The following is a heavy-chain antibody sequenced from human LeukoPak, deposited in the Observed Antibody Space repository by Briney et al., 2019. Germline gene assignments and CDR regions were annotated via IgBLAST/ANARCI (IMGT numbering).Heavy chain of an antibody. D-gene: IGHD6-13*01. Sequence: PGGSLRLSCAASGFTFSSYGMHWVRQAPGKGLEWVAVISYDGSNKYYADSVKGRFTISRDNSKNTLYLQMNSLRAEDTAVYYCAKDLRGGTLAAAGTTLDYWGQGTLVTVSS. CDR1: GFTFSSYG. CDR2: ISYDGSNK. J-gene: IGHJ4*02. CDR3: AKDLRGGTLAAAGTTLDY. V-gene: IGHV3-30*18.